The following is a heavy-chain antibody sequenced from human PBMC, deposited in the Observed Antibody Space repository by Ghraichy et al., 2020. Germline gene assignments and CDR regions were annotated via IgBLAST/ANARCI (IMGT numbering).Heavy chain of an antibody. V-gene: IGHV4-39*01. CDR1: GGSISSSSYY. CDR3: ARRVWNGYYNY. D-gene: IGHD3-3*01. CDR2: IYYSGST. Sequence: SETLSLTCTVSGGSISSSSYYWGWIRQPPGKGLEWIGSIYYSGSTYYNPSLKSRVTISVDTSKNQFSLKLSSVTAADTAVYYCARRVWNGYYNYWGQGTLVTVSS. J-gene: IGHJ4*02.